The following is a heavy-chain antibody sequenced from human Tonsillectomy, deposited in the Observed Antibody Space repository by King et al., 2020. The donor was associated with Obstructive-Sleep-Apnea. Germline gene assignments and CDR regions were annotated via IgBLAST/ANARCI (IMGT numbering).Heavy chain of an antibody. CDR3: AHSLMITFGGVIVSSAEYFQH. Sequence: ITLKESGPTLVKPTQTLTLTCTFSGFSLSTSGVGVGWIRQPPGKALEWLALIYWDDDKRYSPSLKSRLTITKDTSKNQVVLTMTNMDPVDTATYYCAHSLMITFGGVIVSSAEYFQHWGKGTLVTVSS. V-gene: IGHV2-5*02. D-gene: IGHD3-16*02. CDR1: GFSLSTSGVG. J-gene: IGHJ1*01. CDR2: IYWDDDK.